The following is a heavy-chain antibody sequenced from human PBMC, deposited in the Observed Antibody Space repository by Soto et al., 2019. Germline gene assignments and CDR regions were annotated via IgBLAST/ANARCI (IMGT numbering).Heavy chain of an antibody. CDR2: ISSSSSYT. J-gene: IGHJ4*02. V-gene: IGHV3-11*06. Sequence: QVQLVESGGGLVKPGGSLRLSCAASGFTFSDYYMSWIRQAPGKGLEWVSYISSSSSYTNYADSVKGRFTISRDNAKNSLYLQMNSLRAEDTAVYYCARATYYYDSSGYYQGGDYWGQGTLVTVSS. D-gene: IGHD3-22*01. CDR1: GFTFSDYY. CDR3: ARATYYYDSSGYYQGGDY.